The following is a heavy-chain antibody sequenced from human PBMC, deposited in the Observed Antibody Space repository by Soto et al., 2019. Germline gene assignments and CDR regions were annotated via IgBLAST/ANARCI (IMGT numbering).Heavy chain of an antibody. V-gene: IGHV1-3*01. Sequence: GASVEVSCKASGYTITELSMHWVRQAPRKRLEWMGWINVANGETGYSQKLQGRVTVTRDTSASTVYMELSSLTSEDTAVYYCARKDYYGAGIYYFDHWGQGTLVTVSS. J-gene: IGHJ4*02. CDR1: GYTITELS. CDR2: INVANGET. CDR3: ARKDYYGAGIYYFDH. D-gene: IGHD3-10*01.